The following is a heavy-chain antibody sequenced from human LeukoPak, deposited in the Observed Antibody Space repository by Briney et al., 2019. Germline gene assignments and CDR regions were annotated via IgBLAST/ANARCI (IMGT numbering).Heavy chain of an antibody. CDR2: IYYSGSS. D-gene: IGHD5-24*01. J-gene: IGHJ4*02. V-gene: IGHV4-31*11. CDR1: GGSINNGGYY. CDR3: ARNRDGYNSFDY. Sequence: SQTLSLTCAVSGGSINNGGYYWSWIRQHPGKGLEWIGYIYYSGSSYYNPSLRSRVTISVDTSKNHFSLKLSSVTAADTAVYYCARNRDGYNSFDYWGQGTLVTVSS.